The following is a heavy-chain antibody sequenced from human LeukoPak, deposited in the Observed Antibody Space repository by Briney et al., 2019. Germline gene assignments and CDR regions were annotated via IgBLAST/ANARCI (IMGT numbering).Heavy chain of an antibody. CDR3: TRDQTPYY. CDR1: GFTFGDYA. Sequence: PGGSLRLSCTASGFTFGDYAMTWVRQAPGKVLEWVGFIASETYGGTAEYAASLKGRFTISRDDSKSIAYLQMNSLKTEDTAVYYCTRDQTPYYWGQGTLVTVSS. CDR2: IASETYGGTA. V-gene: IGHV3-49*04. J-gene: IGHJ4*02.